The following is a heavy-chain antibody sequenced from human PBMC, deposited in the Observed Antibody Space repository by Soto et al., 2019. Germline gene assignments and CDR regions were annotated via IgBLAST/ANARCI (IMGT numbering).Heavy chain of an antibody. D-gene: IGHD2-2*01. Sequence: QVQLVQSGAEVKKPGASVKVSCKASGYTFTSYGISWVRQAPGQGLEWMGWISGKTAKTNYAQNLQGRVTITTDTSTSTAYMELRSIRSDDTAVYYCARVPREIILVGMDVWGQGTTVTVSS. CDR3: ARVPREIILVGMDV. CDR2: ISGKTAKT. CDR1: GYTFTSYG. J-gene: IGHJ6*02. V-gene: IGHV1-18*04.